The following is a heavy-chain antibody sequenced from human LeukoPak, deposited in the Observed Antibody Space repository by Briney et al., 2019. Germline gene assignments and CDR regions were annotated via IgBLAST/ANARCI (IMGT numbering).Heavy chain of an antibody. V-gene: IGHV4-59*01. J-gene: IGHJ4*02. CDR3: ARGGGYYGSGSYLFDYFDY. D-gene: IGHD3-10*01. Sequence: SETLSLTCTVSGGSISSYYWSWIRQPPGKGLEWIGYIYYSGSTNYNPSLKSRVTISIDTSKNQFSLKLTSVTAADTAVYYCARGGGYYGSGSYLFDYFDYWGQGTLITVSS. CDR1: GGSISSYY. CDR2: IYYSGST.